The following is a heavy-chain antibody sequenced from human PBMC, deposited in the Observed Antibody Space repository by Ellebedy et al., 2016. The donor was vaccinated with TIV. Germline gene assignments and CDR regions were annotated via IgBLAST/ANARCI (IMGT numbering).Heavy chain of an antibody. CDR2: MSGTSSYV. J-gene: IGHJ4*02. V-gene: IGHV3-21*06. CDR1: GFTFSTYS. CDR3: ARVHGDYRIDY. D-gene: IGHD4-17*01. Sequence: GESLKISCAASGFTFSTYSMNWVRQASGKGLEWVSSMSGTSSYVHYADSVEGRFTISRDNAKNSLYLHMSSLRVEDTAVYYCARVHGDYRIDYWGPGTLVTVSS.